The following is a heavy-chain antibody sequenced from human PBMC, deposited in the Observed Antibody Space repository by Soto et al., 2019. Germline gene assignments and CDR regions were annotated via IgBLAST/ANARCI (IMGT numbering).Heavy chain of an antibody. CDR2: IYHSGST. V-gene: IGHV4-30-2*01. J-gene: IGHJ4*02. CDR1: GGSISSGGYS. D-gene: IGHD3-22*01. CDR3: AGGGDYYDSSGYIFFDY. Sequence: QLQLQESGSGLVKPSQTLSLTCAVSGGSISSGGYSWSWIRQPPGKGLEWIGYIYHSGSTYYNPSLRSRGTISVERSKNQFSLKVSSVTAADTAVYYCAGGGDYYDSSGYIFFDYWGQGTLVTVSS.